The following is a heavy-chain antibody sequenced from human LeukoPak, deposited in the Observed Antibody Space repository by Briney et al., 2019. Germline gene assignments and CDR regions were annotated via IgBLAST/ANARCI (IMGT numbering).Heavy chain of an antibody. Sequence: SETLSLTCPVSGDYISSTNSFWAWIRQPPGKGLEWIGNVYYSGNTHYNPSLKSRVTILLDTSKNQFSLRLTSVTAADTAVYYCARHGLYQDYGYWGQGTLVTVSS. D-gene: IGHD3-16*01. V-gene: IGHV4-39*01. CDR3: ARHGLYQDYGY. J-gene: IGHJ4*02. CDR1: GDYISSTNSF. CDR2: VYYSGNT.